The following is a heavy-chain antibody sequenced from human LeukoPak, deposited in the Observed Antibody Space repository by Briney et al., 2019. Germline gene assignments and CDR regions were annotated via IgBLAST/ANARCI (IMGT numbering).Heavy chain of an antibody. J-gene: IGHJ4*02. V-gene: IGHV1-2*02. Sequence: ASVKVSCKASGYTFTGYYMHWVRPAPGQGLEWMGWINPNSGGTNYAQKFQGRVTMTRDTSISTAYMELSRLRSDDTAVYYCARVGYYYDSSGYPTYYFDYWGQGTLVTVSS. CDR2: INPNSGGT. CDR3: ARVGYYYDSSGYPTYYFDY. CDR1: GYTFTGYY. D-gene: IGHD3-22*01.